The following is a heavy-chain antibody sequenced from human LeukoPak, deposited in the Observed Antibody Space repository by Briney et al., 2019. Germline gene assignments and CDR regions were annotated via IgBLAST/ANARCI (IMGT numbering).Heavy chain of an antibody. CDR3: ARGHSYAPLNDAFDI. CDR2: IYSGGST. Sequence: PGGSLRLSCAASGSTVSSNYMSWVRQAPGKGLEWVSVIYSGGSTYYADSVKGRFTLSRDNSKNTLYLQMNSLRAEDTAVYYCARGHSYAPLNDAFDIWGQGTMVTVSS. CDR1: GSTVSSNY. J-gene: IGHJ3*02. D-gene: IGHD5-18*01. V-gene: IGHV3-53*01.